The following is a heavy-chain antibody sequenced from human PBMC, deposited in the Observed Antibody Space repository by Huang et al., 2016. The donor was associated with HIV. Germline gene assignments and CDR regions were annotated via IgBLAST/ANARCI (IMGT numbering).Heavy chain of an antibody. J-gene: IGHJ4*02. V-gene: IGHV4-34*01. CDR1: GVSFSGYY. Sequence: QVQLQQWGAGLLKPSETLSLTCAVYGVSFSGYYWSWIRQPPGKGLEWVGKMKERGSTNSNPSLKSRGTVSVDTAKNQFALRLSSVTAAETAVYYCARDGPERSSGNYGASDYWGQGTLVTVSS. CDR2: MKERGST. D-gene: IGHD1-26*01. CDR3: ARDGPERSSGNYGASDY.